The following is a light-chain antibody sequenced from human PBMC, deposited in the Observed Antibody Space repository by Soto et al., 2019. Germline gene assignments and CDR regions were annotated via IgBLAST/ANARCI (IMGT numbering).Light chain of an antibody. CDR2: AVV. CDR1: KNDIGVYDF. J-gene: IGLJ1*01. V-gene: IGLV2-8*01. CDR3: KSYGGSNTYV. Sequence: QSALTQPPSASGSPGQSVTISCTGTKNDIGVYDFVSWYQHHPGTAPRLIIYAVVQRPVAVPYRFSGSSTGNTVSLSGFGLEAADEADYFCKSYGGSNTYVFGSGTKVTVL.